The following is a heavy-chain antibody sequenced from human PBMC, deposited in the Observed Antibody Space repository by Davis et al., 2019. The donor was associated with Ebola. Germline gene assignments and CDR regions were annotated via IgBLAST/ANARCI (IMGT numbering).Heavy chain of an antibody. CDR1: GYSFTSYW. Sequence: GESLKISCKGSGYSFTSYWIGWVRQMPGKGLEWMGIIYPGDSDTRYSPSFQGQVTISADKSISTAYLQWSSLTASATAMYYCARGMYYFDSSGYYFGAFDIWGQGTMVTVSS. CDR2: IYPGDSDT. J-gene: IGHJ3*02. CDR3: ARGMYYFDSSGYYFGAFDI. D-gene: IGHD3-22*01. V-gene: IGHV5-51*01.